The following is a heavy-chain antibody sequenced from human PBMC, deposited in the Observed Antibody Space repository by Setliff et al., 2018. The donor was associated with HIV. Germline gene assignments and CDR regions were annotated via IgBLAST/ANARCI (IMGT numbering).Heavy chain of an antibody. CDR3: ATLIHIPQPLDY. J-gene: IGHJ4*02. V-gene: IGHV1-69*13. CDR2: IIPVSDTT. CDR1: GGTFSSYV. Sequence: SVKVSCKSSGGTFSSYVINWVRQAPGQGLEWMGGIIPVSDTTNYAQKFQGRVTITADASTRTAYMELSSLRSEDTAVYYCATLIHIPQPLDYWGQGTLVTVSS.